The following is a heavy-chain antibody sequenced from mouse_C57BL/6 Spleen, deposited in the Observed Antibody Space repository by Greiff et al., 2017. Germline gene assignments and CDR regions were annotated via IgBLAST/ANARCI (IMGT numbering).Heavy chain of an antibody. V-gene: IGHV1-81*01. J-gene: IGHJ1*03. CDR3: ARSGFTTVVARYFDV. D-gene: IGHD1-1*01. Sequence: VKLMESGAELARPGASVKLSCKASGYTFTSYGISWVKQRTGQGLEWIGEIYPRSGNTYYNEKFKGKATLTADKSSSTAYMALRSLTSEASAVYFCARSGFTTVVARYFDVWGTGTTVTVSS. CDR2: IYPRSGNT. CDR1: GYTFTSYG.